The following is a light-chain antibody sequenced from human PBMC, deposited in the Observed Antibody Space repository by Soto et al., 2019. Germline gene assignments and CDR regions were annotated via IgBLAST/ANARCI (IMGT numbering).Light chain of an antibody. CDR3: SSYAGSDNYV. Sequence: QSALTQPPSASGSPGQSVTISCTGTGSDVGGYNSVSWYQQHPDKAPKLIIYEVSERPSGVPARFSGSKSGNTASLTVSGLRPEDEADYYCSSYAGSDNYVFGGGTKVTVL. J-gene: IGLJ1*01. CDR1: GSDVGGYNS. CDR2: EVS. V-gene: IGLV2-8*01.